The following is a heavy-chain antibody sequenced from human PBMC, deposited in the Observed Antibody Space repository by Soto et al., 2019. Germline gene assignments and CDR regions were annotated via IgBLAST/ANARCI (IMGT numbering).Heavy chain of an antibody. CDR1: GGSVSNYY. CDR2: MYYNGNI. Sequence: SGTLSVTCNVSGGSVSNYYWTWVRQSPEKGLEWIGYMYYNGNINYNPSLKSRVTISIDTSKNQFSLTLKSVTAADTAVYYCASGVNWFDPCGQGLLVPVS. J-gene: IGHJ5*02. V-gene: IGHV4-59*02. CDR3: ASGVNWFDP. D-gene: IGHD3-16*01.